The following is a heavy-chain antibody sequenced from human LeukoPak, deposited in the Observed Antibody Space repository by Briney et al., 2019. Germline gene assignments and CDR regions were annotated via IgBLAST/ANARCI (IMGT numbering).Heavy chain of an antibody. Sequence: ASETLSLTCTVSGYSISSGYYWGWIRPPPGKGLEWIGGIYHSGNTYYNPSLKSRVTISVETSKNQFSLNLSSVTAADAAVYYCSRTSYATGTFDYWGQGSLVTVSS. CDR2: IYHSGNT. CDR3: SRTSYATGTFDY. CDR1: GYSISSGYY. J-gene: IGHJ4*02. V-gene: IGHV4-38-2*02. D-gene: IGHD1-7*01.